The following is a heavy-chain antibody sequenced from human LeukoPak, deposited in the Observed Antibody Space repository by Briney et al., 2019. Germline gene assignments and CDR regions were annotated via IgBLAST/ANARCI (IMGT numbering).Heavy chain of an antibody. J-gene: IGHJ4*02. V-gene: IGHV4-31*03. CDR3: AGERGDTAMFRFIDC. D-gene: IGHD5-18*01. CDR2: IYHDGGT. CDR1: GGSITSGGYY. Sequence: PSETLSLTCTISGGSITSGGYYWTWVRQFPGKGLEWIGFIYHDGGTYYNPSLKSRVTMSLDTSNIQFSLKLDSVTAADTAVYYCAGERGDTAMFRFIDCWGQGTLVTVSS.